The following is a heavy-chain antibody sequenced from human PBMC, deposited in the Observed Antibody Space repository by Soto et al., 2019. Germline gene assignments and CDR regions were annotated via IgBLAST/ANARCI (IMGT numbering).Heavy chain of an antibody. Sequence: GASVKVSCKASGYTFTSYGISWVRQAPGQGLEWMGWISAYNGNTNYAQKLQGRVTMTTDTSTSTAYMELRSLRSDDTAVYYCARESRCSGGSCYSWNNWFDPWGQGTLVTVSS. V-gene: IGHV1-18*01. CDR1: GYTFTSYG. D-gene: IGHD2-15*01. CDR3: ARESRCSGGSCYSWNNWFDP. CDR2: ISAYNGNT. J-gene: IGHJ5*02.